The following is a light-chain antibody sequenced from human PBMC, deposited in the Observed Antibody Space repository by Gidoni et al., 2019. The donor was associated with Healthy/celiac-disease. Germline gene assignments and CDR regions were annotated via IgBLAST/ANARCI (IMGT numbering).Light chain of an antibody. CDR1: QSVSSY. J-gene: IGKJ4*01. CDR2: DAS. V-gene: IGKV3-11*01. CDR3: QQRSNGLT. Sequence: EIVLTQSPATLSLSPGERATLSCRASQSVSSYLAWYQQKPGQAPRLLIYDASNRATGIHARFSGSGSGTDFTLTISSLEPEDFAVYYCQQRSNGLTFGGGTKVEIK.